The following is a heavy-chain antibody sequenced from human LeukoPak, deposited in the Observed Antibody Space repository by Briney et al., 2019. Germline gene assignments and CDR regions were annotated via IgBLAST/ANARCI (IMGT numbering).Heavy chain of an antibody. J-gene: IGHJ6*02. V-gene: IGHV1-18*01. CDR2: VSAYSGNT. CDR1: GYTFNYYG. Sequence: ASVKVSCKASGYTFNYYGITWVRQAPGQGLEWMGWVSAYSGNTNYAQKLQGRVTMTADTFTTTAYMELRSLRYDDAAVYYCARWNYYGSGRDYYYGMDVWGQGTTVTVSS. D-gene: IGHD3-10*01. CDR3: ARWNYYGSGRDYYYGMDV.